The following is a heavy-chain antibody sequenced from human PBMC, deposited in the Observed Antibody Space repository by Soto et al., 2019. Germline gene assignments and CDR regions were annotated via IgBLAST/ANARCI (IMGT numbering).Heavy chain of an antibody. CDR3: ARGRHLYGLSDIVVVPAATRKINWFDP. CDR1: GDSVSSNSAA. V-gene: IGHV6-1*01. D-gene: IGHD2-2*01. CDR2: TYYRSKWYN. Sequence: PSQTLSLTCAISGDSVSSNSAAWNWIRQSPSRGLEWLGRTYYRSKWYNDYAVSVKSRITINPDTSKNQFSLQLNSVTPEDTAVYYCARGRHLYGLSDIVVVPAATRKINWFDPWGQGTLVTVSS. J-gene: IGHJ5*02.